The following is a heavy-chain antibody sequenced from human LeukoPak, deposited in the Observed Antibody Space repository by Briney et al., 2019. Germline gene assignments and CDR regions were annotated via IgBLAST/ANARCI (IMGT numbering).Heavy chain of an antibody. CDR3: ARVDSGSYRFDY. Sequence: SETLSLTCTVSGGSISSYYWSWIRQPPGKGLEWIAYIYYSGSTNYNPSLKSRVTISVATSKNQFSLKLSSVTAADTAVYYCARVDSGSYRFDYWGQGTLVTVSS. J-gene: IGHJ4*02. CDR2: IYYSGST. CDR1: GGSISSYY. D-gene: IGHD3-10*01. V-gene: IGHV4-59*01.